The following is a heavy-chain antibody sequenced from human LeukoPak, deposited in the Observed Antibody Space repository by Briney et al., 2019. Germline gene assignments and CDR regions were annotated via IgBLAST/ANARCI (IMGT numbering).Heavy chain of an antibody. CDR3: ARLLAGTTMAHYYHYYYMDV. Sequence: ASVTVSCKASGLTFINYAISWVRQAPGQGLEWLGGIIPIFGTANYAQKFQGRVTMTRDTSTSTVYMELSSLRSEDTAVYYCARLLAGTTMAHYYHYYYMDVWGKGTTVTVSS. D-gene: IGHD5-18*01. V-gene: IGHV1-69*05. CDR2: IIPIFGTA. CDR1: GLTFINYA. J-gene: IGHJ6*03.